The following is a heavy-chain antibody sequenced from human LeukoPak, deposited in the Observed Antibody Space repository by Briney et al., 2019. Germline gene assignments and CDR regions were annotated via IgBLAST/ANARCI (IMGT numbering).Heavy chain of an antibody. D-gene: IGHD6-13*01. CDR1: GYTFTGFY. J-gene: IGHJ5*02. CDR2: TNPNSGGT. Sequence: ASVKVSCKASGYTFTGFYMHWVRQAPGQGLEWMGWTNPNSGGTNYAQKFQGRVTMTRDTSISTAYMELSRLRSDDTAVYYCARAHLITAAGYNWFDPWGQGTLVTVSS. CDR3: ARAHLITAAGYNWFDP. V-gene: IGHV1-2*02.